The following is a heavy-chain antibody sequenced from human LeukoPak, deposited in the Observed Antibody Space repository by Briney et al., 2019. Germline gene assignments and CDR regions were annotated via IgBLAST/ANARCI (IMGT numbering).Heavy chain of an antibody. V-gene: IGHV3-7*01. CDR2: IKQDGSEK. J-gene: IGHJ4*02. Sequence: GGSLRLSCAASGFTFSSYWMSWVRQAPGKGLEWVANIKQDGSEKYYVDSVKGRFTISRDNAKNSLYLQMNSLRAEDTAVYYCAREGRNYGDYRRRGFDYWGQGPWSPSPQ. CDR1: GFTFSSYW. CDR3: AREGRNYGDYRRRGFDY. D-gene: IGHD4-17*01.